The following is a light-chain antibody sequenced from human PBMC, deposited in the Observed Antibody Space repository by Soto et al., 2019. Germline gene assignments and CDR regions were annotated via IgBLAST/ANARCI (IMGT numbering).Light chain of an antibody. CDR2: GAS. V-gene: IGKV3-15*01. CDR3: QEYGTSRT. J-gene: IGKJ1*01. CDR1: QSVSSN. Sequence: EIVMTQSPATLSVSPGERATLSCRASQSVSSNLAWYQQKPGQAPRLLIYGASTRATGIPARFSGSGSGTEFILTISSLQSEDFAVYYCQEYGTSRTFGQGTKVEIK.